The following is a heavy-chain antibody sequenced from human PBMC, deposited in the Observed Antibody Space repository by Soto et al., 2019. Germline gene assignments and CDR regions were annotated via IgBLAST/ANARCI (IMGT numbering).Heavy chain of an antibody. CDR3: AKWGGWYVEFFDY. V-gene: IGHV3-23*01. CDR1: GFTFSSYA. Sequence: EVPLLESGGGLVQPGGSLRLSCAASGFTFSSYAMSWVRQAPGKGLEWVSAITGSGGSTYYADSVKGRFTISRDNXKNTLYLQMNSLRAEDTAVYYCAKWGGWYVEFFDYWGQGTLVTVSS. CDR2: ITGSGGST. J-gene: IGHJ4*02. D-gene: IGHD6-19*01.